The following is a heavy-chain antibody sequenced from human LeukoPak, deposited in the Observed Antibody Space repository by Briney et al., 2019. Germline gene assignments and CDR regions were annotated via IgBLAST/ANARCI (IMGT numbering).Heavy chain of an antibody. CDR1: GFTFSSYA. D-gene: IGHD6-19*01. CDR2: ISGSGGST. V-gene: IGHV3-23*01. Sequence: QPGGSLRLSCAASGFTFSSYAMSWVRQASGKGLEWVSAISGSGGSTYYVDSVKGRFTISRDNSKNTLYLQMNSLRAEDTAVYYCAREAERRDAFDIWGQGTMVTVSS. CDR3: AREAERRDAFDI. J-gene: IGHJ3*02.